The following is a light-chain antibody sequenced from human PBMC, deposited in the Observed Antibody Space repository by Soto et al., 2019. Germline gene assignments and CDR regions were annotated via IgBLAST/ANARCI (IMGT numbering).Light chain of an antibody. CDR2: GVS. V-gene: IGLV2-14*03. CDR3: NSYASVNSPVL. CDR1: SSDVGGYNY. J-gene: IGLJ2*01. Sequence: QSVLTQPASLSGSPGPSITISCTGTSSDVGGYNYFSWYQQHPGKAPRLMIYGVSNRPLGVSYRFSGSKSGNTASLTISGLQSEDEADYYCNSYASVNSPVLFGGGTKVTVL.